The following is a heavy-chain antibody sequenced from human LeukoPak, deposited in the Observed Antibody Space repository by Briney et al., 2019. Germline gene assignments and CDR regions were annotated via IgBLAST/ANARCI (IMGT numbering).Heavy chain of an antibody. Sequence: GRSLRLSCAASGFTFDDYAMHWVRQAPGKGLEWVSGISWNSGSIGYADSVKGRFTISRDNSKNTVYLQMNSLRAEDTAVYYCARDRAFDIWGQGTMVTASS. J-gene: IGHJ3*02. V-gene: IGHV3-9*01. CDR3: ARDRAFDI. CDR1: GFTFDDYA. CDR2: ISWNSGSI.